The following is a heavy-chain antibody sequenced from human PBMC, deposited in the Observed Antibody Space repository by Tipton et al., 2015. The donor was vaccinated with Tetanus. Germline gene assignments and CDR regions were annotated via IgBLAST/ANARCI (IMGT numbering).Heavy chain of an antibody. Sequence: SLRLSCAASGFTVTSTYMAWVRQTPGKGLEWVSSIYSGSTTYYRDSVRGRFTISRDNSKNTLYLQMNSLRAEDTAVYYCAKAPRPYTHSRDGPHYWGQGTLVTVSS. CDR3: AKAPRPYTHSRDGPHY. V-gene: IGHV3-53*01. CDR1: GFTVTSTY. CDR2: IYSGSTT. D-gene: IGHD2-2*02. J-gene: IGHJ4*02.